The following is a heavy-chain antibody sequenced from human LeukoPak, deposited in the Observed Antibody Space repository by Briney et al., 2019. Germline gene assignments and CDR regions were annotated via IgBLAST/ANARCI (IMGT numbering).Heavy chain of an antibody. V-gene: IGHV3-30*04. CDR3: ARGYCSSISCYVDY. D-gene: IGHD2-2*01. J-gene: IGHJ4*02. Sequence: GGSLRLSCAASGFIFSNYAIHWVRQAPGKGLEWVPVISHDGSNKYYADSVKGRFTISRDISKNTLYLQMNSLRAEDTAVYYCARGYCSSISCYVDYWGQGTLVTVSS. CDR1: GFIFSNYA. CDR2: ISHDGSNK.